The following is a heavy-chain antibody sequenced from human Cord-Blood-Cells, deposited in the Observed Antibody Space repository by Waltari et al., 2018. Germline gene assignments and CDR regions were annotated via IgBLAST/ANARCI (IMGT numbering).Heavy chain of an antibody. CDR3: ARVKRPSIAAALDY. CDR2: ISYDGSNK. J-gene: IGHJ4*02. Sequence: QVQRGESGGGVDQHGRSLSLYCAASGFTFRSYAVPWVSRAPGKGLEWLAVISYDGSNKYYADSVKGRFTISRDNSKNTLYLQMNSLRAEDTAVYYCARVKRPSIAAALDYWGQGTLVTVSS. V-gene: IGHV3-30*04. D-gene: IGHD6-13*01. CDR1: GFTFRSYA.